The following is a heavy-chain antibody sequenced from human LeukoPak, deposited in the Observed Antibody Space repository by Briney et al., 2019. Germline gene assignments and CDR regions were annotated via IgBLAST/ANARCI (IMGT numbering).Heavy chain of an antibody. Sequence: GGSLRLSCAASGFTFSSYAMHWVRQAPGKGLEYVSAISSNGGSTYYANSVKGRFTISRDNSKNTLYLQMGSLRAEDMAVYYRARDEGDRGLGYWGQGTLVTVSS. CDR3: ARDEGDRGLGY. V-gene: IGHV3-64*01. D-gene: IGHD5/OR15-5a*01. CDR2: ISSNGGST. CDR1: GFTFSSYA. J-gene: IGHJ4*02.